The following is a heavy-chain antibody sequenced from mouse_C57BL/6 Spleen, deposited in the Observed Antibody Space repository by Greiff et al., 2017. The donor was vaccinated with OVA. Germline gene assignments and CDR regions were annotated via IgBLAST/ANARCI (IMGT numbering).Heavy chain of an antibody. Sequence: EVQLVESGGDLVKPGGSLKLSCAASGFTFSSYGMSWVRQTPDKRLAWVATISSGGSYTYYPDSVKGRFTISRDNAKNTLYLQMSSLKSEDTAMYYCARHGSGYDYWGQGTTLTVSS. D-gene: IGHD3-2*02. CDR1: GFTFSSYG. V-gene: IGHV5-6*01. J-gene: IGHJ2*01. CDR2: ISSGGSYT. CDR3: ARHGSGYDY.